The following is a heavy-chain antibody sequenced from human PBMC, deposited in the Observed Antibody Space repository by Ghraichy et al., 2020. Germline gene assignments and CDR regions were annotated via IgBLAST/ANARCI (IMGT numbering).Heavy chain of an antibody. CDR3: ATQEVVGAPLVFFDY. J-gene: IGHJ4*02. D-gene: IGHD1-26*01. Sequence: SVKVSCKASGGTFSSYAISWVRQAPGQGLEWMGGIIPIFGTANYAQKFQGRVTITADESTSTAYMELSSLRSEDTAVYYCATQEVVGAPLVFFDYWGQGTLVTVSS. CDR2: IIPIFGTA. CDR1: GGTFSSYA. V-gene: IGHV1-69*13.